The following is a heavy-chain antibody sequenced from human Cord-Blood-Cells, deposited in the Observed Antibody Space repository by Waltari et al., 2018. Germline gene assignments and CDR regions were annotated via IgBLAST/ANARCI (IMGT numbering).Heavy chain of an antibody. CDR2: ISGSGGST. J-gene: IGHJ3*02. Sequence: EVQLLESGGGLVQPGGSLRLSCAASGFTFSSYAMSWVLQAPGKGLEWVSAISGSGGSTYYADSVKGRFTIARDNSKNTLYLQMNSLRAEDTAVYYCAKGYKSSSWYDAFDIWGQGTMVTVSS. V-gene: IGHV3-23*01. CDR1: GFTFSSYA. CDR3: AKGYKSSSWYDAFDI. D-gene: IGHD6-13*01.